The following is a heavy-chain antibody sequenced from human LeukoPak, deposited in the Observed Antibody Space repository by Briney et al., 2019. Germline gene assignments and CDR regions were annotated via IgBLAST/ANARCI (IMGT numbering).Heavy chain of an antibody. CDR2: INHSGST. CDR1: GGSISSYY. V-gene: IGHV4-34*01. CDR3: ARGGYCSGGSCYSGLDY. Sequence: SETLSLTCTVSGGSISSYYWSWIRQPPGKGLEWIGEINHSGSTNYNPSLKSRVTISVDTSKNQFSLKLSSVTAADTAVYYCARGGYCSGGSCYSGLDYWGQGTLVTVSS. J-gene: IGHJ4*02. D-gene: IGHD2-15*01.